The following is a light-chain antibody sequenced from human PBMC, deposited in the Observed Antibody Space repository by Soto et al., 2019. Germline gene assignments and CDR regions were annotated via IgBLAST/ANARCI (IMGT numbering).Light chain of an antibody. V-gene: IGKV3-20*01. J-gene: IGKJ5*01. CDR1: QSVDSKY. Sequence: EIVLTQSPGTLALSPGERATLSCRASQSVDSKYFSWYQQKPGQAPRLLIYGGSRRATGVPDRFSGAGSGTDFTLTISRLEPEDVAVFYCQQYAFSPRTFGQGTRLEI. CDR3: QQYAFSPRT. CDR2: GGS.